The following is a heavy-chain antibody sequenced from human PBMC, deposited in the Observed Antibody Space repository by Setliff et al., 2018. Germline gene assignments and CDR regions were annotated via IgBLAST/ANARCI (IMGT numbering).Heavy chain of an antibody. V-gene: IGHV1-18*01. Sequence: ASVKVSCKASGYIFTKYGINWVRQAPGQGLEWMGWISPVYGIANYARKFQGRVTMTADTSTTTAYLELTSLRYDDTAVYYCVRGPGPSVVVAIPFDHWGQGSLVTVS. CDR3: VRGPGPSVVVAIPFDH. CDR2: ISPVYGIA. CDR1: GYIFTKYG. D-gene: IGHD3-22*01. J-gene: IGHJ4*02.